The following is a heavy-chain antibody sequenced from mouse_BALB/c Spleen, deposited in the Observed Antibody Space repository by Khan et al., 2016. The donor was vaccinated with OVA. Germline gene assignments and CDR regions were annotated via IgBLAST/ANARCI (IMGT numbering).Heavy chain of an antibody. V-gene: IGHV5-6-5*01. CDR1: GFTFSNYG. CDR2: ISSGGNT. Sequence: EVQRVESGGGLVKPGGSLKVSCAASGFTFSNYGMSWVRQTPDKSLQWVASISSGGNTYYPDNAKGRFTISRENDRNILYLQMNSLRSEDTAIYYCARDYWFVYWGQGTLVTVSA. J-gene: IGHJ3*01. CDR3: ARDYWFVY.